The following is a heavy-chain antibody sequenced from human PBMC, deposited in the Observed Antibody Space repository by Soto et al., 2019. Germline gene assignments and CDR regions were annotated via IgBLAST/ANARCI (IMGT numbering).Heavy chain of an antibody. CDR2: ISGSGGST. D-gene: IGHD2-2*01. V-gene: IGHV3-23*01. J-gene: IGHJ6*02. Sequence: PGGSLRLSCAASGFTSSSYAMSWVRQAPGKGVEWVSAISGSGGSTYYADSVKGRFTISRDNSKNTLYLQMNSLRAEDTAVYYCAKVRCSSTSCYHYYYYGMDVWGQGTTVTVSS. CDR3: AKVRCSSTSCYHYYYYGMDV. CDR1: GFTSSSYA.